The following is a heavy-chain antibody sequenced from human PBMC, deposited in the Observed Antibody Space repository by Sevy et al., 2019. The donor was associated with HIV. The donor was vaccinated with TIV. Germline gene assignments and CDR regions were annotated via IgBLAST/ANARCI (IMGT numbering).Heavy chain of an antibody. V-gene: IGHV3-15*01. CDR2: IKSKTDGGTT. CDR1: GFTFSNAW. D-gene: IGHD4-17*01. CDR3: TTEHDYGDLTDAFDI. Sequence: GGSLRLSCAASGFTFSNAWMSWVRQAPGKGLEWVGRIKSKTDGGTTDYAAPVKGGFTISRDDSKNTLYLQMNSLKTEDTAVYYCTTEHDYGDLTDAFDIWGQGTMVTVSS. J-gene: IGHJ3*02.